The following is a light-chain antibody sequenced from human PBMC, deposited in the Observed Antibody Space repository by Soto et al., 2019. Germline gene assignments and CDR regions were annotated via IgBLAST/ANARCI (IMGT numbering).Light chain of an antibody. CDR3: QQYNNWPPNT. CDR2: GAS. V-gene: IGKV3-15*01. J-gene: IGKJ4*01. CDR1: QSVSRN. Sequence: DIVMTQSPATLSVSPGDRATLSCRASQSVSRNLAWYQQKPGQAPRLLIYGASTRDTGIPARFSGSGSGTEFTLTISSLQSEDFAVYYCQQYNNWPPNTFGGGTKVEIK.